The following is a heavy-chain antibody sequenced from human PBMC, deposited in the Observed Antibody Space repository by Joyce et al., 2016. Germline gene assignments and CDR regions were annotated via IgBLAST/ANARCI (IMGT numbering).Heavy chain of an antibody. J-gene: IGHJ4*02. V-gene: IGHV3-7*01. D-gene: IGHD6-19*01. CDR1: GFTFSAHW. CDR3: ATNSDWRFGF. Sequence: EVQLVESGGGLVQPGGSLRLSCSASGFTFSAHWISWVRQAPGEGVEWVAAIKEDGSEKYYVDSGKGRFNISRDNAENSLYLQMNSLRVQDTAVYYCATNSDWRFGFWGQGTLVTVSS. CDR2: IKEDGSEK.